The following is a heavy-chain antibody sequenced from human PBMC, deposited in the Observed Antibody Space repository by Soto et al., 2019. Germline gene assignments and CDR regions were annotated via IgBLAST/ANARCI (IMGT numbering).Heavy chain of an antibody. CDR1: DGSVSSGNDY. V-gene: IGHV4-61*01. CDR2: IYYSGTT. Sequence: QVQLQESGPGLVKPSETLSLICIVSDGSVSSGNDYWSWIRQPPGKGLEWIGYIYYSGTTNYNPSLKSRVTISVDTSKNQFTLKLSSVTAADTAVYYCARISRYDSSGYFAQCLDNWGQGTLVTVSS. D-gene: IGHD3-22*01. J-gene: IGHJ4*02. CDR3: ARISRYDSSGYFAQCLDN.